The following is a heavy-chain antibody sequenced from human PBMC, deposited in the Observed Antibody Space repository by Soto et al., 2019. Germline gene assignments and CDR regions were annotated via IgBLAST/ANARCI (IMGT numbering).Heavy chain of an antibody. CDR2: IKDDGSDE. Sequence: EVQLVESGGGLVQPGGSLRLSCAASGFTFSRYWMSWVRQAPGKGLEWVANIKDDGSDEYYVDSVKGRFTVSRDNAKSSLYLQLSGLRDEDTAVYYSACKQTTVTSLRTYYYGLDVWGQGAPVTGSS. V-gene: IGHV3-7*03. D-gene: IGHD4-4*01. J-gene: IGHJ6*02. CDR1: GFTFSRYW. CDR3: ACKQTTVTSLRTYYYGLDV.